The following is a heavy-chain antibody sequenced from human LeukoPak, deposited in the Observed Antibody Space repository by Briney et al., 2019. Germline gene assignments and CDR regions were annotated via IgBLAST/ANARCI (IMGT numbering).Heavy chain of an antibody. J-gene: IGHJ4*02. CDR1: GFPFIEYS. Sequence: GGSLRLSCTASGFPFIEYSMNWVRQAPGKELEWISYIGIDSGNTKYADSVRGRFTISADKAKNSLYLQMNSLRVEDTAAYYCARDHNYAFDNWGQGTLVSVAS. D-gene: IGHD1-1*01. CDR2: IGIDSGNT. CDR3: ARDHNYAFDN. V-gene: IGHV3-48*01.